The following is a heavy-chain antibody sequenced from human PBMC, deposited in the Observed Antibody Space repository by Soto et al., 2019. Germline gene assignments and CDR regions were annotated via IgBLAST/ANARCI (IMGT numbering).Heavy chain of an antibody. CDR3: ARGGSDDSSGYYYVGPRASNWYFDL. Sequence: ASVKVSCKASGGTFSSYAISWVRQAPGQGLEWMGGIIPIFGTANYAQKFQGRVTITADESTSTAYMELSSLRSEDTAVYYCARGGSDDSSGYYYVGPRASNWYFDLWGRGTLVTVSS. J-gene: IGHJ2*01. CDR2: IIPIFGTA. CDR1: GGTFSSYA. D-gene: IGHD3-22*01. V-gene: IGHV1-69*13.